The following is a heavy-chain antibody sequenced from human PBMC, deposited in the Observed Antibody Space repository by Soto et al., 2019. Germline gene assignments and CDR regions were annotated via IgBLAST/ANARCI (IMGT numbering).Heavy chain of an antibody. CDR1: GFTFSSYA. CDR3: ASRTSVWYFAF. D-gene: IGHD6-19*01. J-gene: IGHJ4*02. Sequence: EVQLLESGGGLVQPGGSLRLSCTASGFTFSSYAMNWVRQAPGKGLEWVSVISGSGGSTYYADSVKGRFTISRDNSKNSLYLQMKGLGAEGTAVYYCASRTSVWYFAFWGQGTLVTVSS. V-gene: IGHV3-23*01. CDR2: ISGSGGST.